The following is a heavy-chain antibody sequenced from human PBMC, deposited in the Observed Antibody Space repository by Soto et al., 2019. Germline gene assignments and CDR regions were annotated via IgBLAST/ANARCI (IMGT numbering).Heavy chain of an antibody. CDR1: GFNFDNYG. V-gene: IGHV3-30*18. CDR2: ITYDGSNK. Sequence: GGSLRLSCQASGFNFDNYGMHWVRQAPGKGLEWVAVITYDGSNKYYADSVKGRFTISRDNSKNTLSLHLNTLKPEDTAVYHCDKDRVGGTFYTRLRFWEQETLVTVSS. D-gene: IGHD1-7*01. CDR3: DKDRVGGTFYTRLRF. J-gene: IGHJ4*01.